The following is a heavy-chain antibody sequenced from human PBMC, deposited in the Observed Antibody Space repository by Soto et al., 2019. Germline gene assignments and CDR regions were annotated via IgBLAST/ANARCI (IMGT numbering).Heavy chain of an antibody. CDR2: IIPIFGTA. Sequence: QVQLVQSGAEVKKPGSSVKVSCKATGGTFRSYAISWVRQAPGQGLEWMRGIIPIFGTANYAQKFQGRVTITADESTSTAFMELSSLRSEDTAVYYSARELDCISTSCYGDNWFDTWGQPTLFTVSS. D-gene: IGHD2-2*01. V-gene: IGHV1-69*12. CDR3: ARELDCISTSCYGDNWFDT. CDR1: GGTFRSYA. J-gene: IGHJ5*02.